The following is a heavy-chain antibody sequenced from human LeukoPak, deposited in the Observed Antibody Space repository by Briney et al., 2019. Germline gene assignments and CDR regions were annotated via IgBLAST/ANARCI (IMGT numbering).Heavy chain of an antibody. CDR2: VTGSGDIA. D-gene: IGHD2-15*01. Sequence: PGGSLRLSCAASGFTFSDYYMSWIRQAPGKGQEWVSYVTGSGDIASYADSVRGRFTISRDNAKNQLYLQMNSLGVEDTALYYCARDYCSGASCLRIQTLDSWGQGTLVTVSS. CDR1: GFTFSDYY. CDR3: ARDYCSGASCLRIQTLDS. V-gene: IGHV3-11*04. J-gene: IGHJ4*02.